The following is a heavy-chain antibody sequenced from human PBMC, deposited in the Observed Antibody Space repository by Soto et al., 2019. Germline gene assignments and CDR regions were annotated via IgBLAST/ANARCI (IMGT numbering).Heavy chain of an antibody. V-gene: IGHV5-51*01. CDR1: GYSFTSYW. CDR3: AREQEYYYDSSGYSYYYYYMDV. CDR2: IYPGDSDT. D-gene: IGHD3-22*01. Sequence: GESLKISCKGSGYSFTSYWIGWVRQMPGKGLEWMGIIYPGDSDTRYSPSFQGQVTISADKSISTAYLQWNSLKASDTAMYYLAREQEYYYDSSGYSYYYYYMDVWGKGTTVTVSS. J-gene: IGHJ6*03.